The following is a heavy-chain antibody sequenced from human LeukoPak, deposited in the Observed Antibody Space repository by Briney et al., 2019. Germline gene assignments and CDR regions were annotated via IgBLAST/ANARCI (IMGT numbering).Heavy chain of an antibody. CDR3: ARDMTPDYYYYYMDV. Sequence: GGSLRLSCAASGFTFSSYGMHWVRQAPGKGLEWVATINQYASEKYYLDSVKGRFTISRDNAKNSLYLQMNSLRAEDTAVYYCARDMTPDYYYYYMDVWGKGTTVTISS. CDR2: INQYASEK. J-gene: IGHJ6*03. D-gene: IGHD3-16*01. V-gene: IGHV3-7*01. CDR1: GFTFSSYG.